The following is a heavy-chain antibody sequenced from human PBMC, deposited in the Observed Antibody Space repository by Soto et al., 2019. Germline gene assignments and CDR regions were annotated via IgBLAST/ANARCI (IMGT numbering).Heavy chain of an antibody. D-gene: IGHD4-17*01. CDR2: INPNSGGT. CDR1: GYTFTGYY. Sequence: ASVKVSCKASGYTFTGYYMHWVRQAPGQGLEWMGWINPNSGGTNYAQKCQGWVTMTRDTSISTAYMELSRLRSDDTAVYYCARAHYGGNSDYYYYGMDVWGQGTTVTVSS. V-gene: IGHV1-2*04. CDR3: ARAHYGGNSDYYYYGMDV. J-gene: IGHJ6*02.